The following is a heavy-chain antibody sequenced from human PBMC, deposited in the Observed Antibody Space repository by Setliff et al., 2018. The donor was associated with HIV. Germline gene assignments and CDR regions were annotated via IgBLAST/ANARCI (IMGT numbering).Heavy chain of an antibody. D-gene: IGHD2-21*02. V-gene: IGHV7-4-1*02. J-gene: IGHJ4*02. CDR2: INTNTGNP. CDR1: GYTFTSHA. Sequence: GASVKVSCKASGYTFTSHALNWVRQAPGQGLEWMGWINTNTGNPTYAQGFTGRFVFSLDTSVTTAYLQISSLKADDTAVYYCASRMGPCGGDCYLNYWGQGRLVTVSS. CDR3: ASRMGPCGGDCYLNY.